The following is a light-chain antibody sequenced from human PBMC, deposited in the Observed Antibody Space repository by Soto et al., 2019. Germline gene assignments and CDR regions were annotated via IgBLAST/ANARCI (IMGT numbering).Light chain of an antibody. Sequence: EIVLTQSPGTLSLSPGERATLSCRASQSVSSSYLAWYQQKPGQAPRLLIYGASSRATGIPDRFSGGGSGTDFTLTISRLEPEDFAVYSCQQYGSSPFTFGQGTRLEIK. J-gene: IGKJ5*01. CDR3: QQYGSSPFT. CDR2: GAS. V-gene: IGKV3-20*01. CDR1: QSVSSSY.